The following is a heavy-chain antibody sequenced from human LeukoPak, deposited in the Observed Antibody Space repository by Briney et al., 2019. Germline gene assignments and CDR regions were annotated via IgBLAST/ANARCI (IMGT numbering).Heavy chain of an antibody. CDR3: AKDKSRDDFWSGYYPY. CDR2: ISWDGGST. Sequence: PGGSLRLSCAASGFTFDEHAMHWVSQAPGKGLEWVSLISWDGGSTYYADSVKGRFTISRDNSKNSLYLQMNSLRAEDTALYYCAKDKSRDDFWSGYYPYWGQGTLVTVSS. CDR1: GFTFDEHA. V-gene: IGHV3-43D*03. D-gene: IGHD3-3*01. J-gene: IGHJ4*02.